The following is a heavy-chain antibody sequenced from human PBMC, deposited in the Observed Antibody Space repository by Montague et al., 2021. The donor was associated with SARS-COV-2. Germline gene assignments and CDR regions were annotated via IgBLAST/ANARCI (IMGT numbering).Heavy chain of an antibody. CDR3: SRGRQHFNMIVVVMTGGEYYFDY. D-gene: IGHD3-22*01. CDR1: GGSFSDYY. Sequence: SETLSLTCAVYGGSFSDYYWSWIRQPPGKGLEGIGEINYRGTSTYNPSLKSRVSISLDTSKNQFSLYLSSVTAADTAVYYCSRGRQHFNMIVVVMTGGEYYFDYWGQGTLVTVSS. J-gene: IGHJ4*02. CDR2: INYRGTS. V-gene: IGHV4-34*01.